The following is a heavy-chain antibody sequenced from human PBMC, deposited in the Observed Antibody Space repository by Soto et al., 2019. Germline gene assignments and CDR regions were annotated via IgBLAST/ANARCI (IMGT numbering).Heavy chain of an antibody. V-gene: IGHV1-46*01. CDR1: GYTFTSYY. J-gene: IGHJ4*02. D-gene: IGHD6-19*01. Sequence: ASVKVSCKASGYTFTSYYMHWVRQAPGQGLEWIGIINPSGGSTSYAQKFQGRVTMTRDTSTSTVYMELSSLRSEDTAVYYCAREGRSSYSSGWYYFDYWGQGTMVTVYS. CDR2: INPSGGST. CDR3: AREGRSSYSSGWYYFDY.